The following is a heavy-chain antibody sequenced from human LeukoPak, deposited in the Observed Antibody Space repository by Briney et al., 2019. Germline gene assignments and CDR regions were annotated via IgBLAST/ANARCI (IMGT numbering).Heavy chain of an antibody. Sequence: GGSLRLSCAASGFTFSNYWMIWVRQAPGKGLEWVGNIKQDGSEKRYADSVRGRFSISRDNAQTSLYLQMNSLRAEDTAVYYVARASDPCLKTAGGKGTLVTVS. CDR2: IKQDGSEK. J-gene: IGHJ4*02. CDR3: ARASDPCLKTA. CDR1: GFTFSNYW. V-gene: IGHV3-7*05. D-gene: IGHD5/OR15-5a*01.